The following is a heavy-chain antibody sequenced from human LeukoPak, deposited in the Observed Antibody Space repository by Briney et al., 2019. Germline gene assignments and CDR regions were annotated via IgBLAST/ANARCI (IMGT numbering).Heavy chain of an antibody. CDR1: GFTFGDYA. J-gene: IGHJ4*02. V-gene: IGHV3-49*04. CDR2: IRSKAYGGTT. Sequence: PGGSLRLSCTASGFTFGDYAMSWVRQAPGKGREWVGFIRSKAYGGTTEYAASVKGRFTISRDDSKSIAYLQMNSLKTEDTAVYYCTSLYYYGSGSYVPSHYYFDYWGQGTMVTVSS. D-gene: IGHD3-10*01. CDR3: TSLYYYGSGSYVPSHYYFDY.